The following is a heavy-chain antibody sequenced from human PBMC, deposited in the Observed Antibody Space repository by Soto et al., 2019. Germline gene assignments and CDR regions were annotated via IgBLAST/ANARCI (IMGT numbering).Heavy chain of an antibody. CDR1: GSTVGNAW. J-gene: IGHJ4*02. Sequence: GGALRLSCAASGSTVGNAWMGWFRQAPGKGLEWVGLIKSKTDVGTTDYAAPVKGRFTISRDDSKNKLYLHMNSLKTEDTAVYYCTSTYQWELPPRFDYWGQGTLVTVSS. CDR2: IKSKTDVGTT. CDR3: TSTYQWELPPRFDY. V-gene: IGHV3-15*01. D-gene: IGHD1-26*01.